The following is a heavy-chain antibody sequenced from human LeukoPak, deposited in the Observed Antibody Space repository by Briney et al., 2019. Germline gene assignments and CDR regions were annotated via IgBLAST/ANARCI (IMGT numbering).Heavy chain of an antibody. V-gene: IGHV3-48*02. CDR3: ASPHSGYG. Sequence: AGGSLRLSCAASEFTFSSYSMNGVRQAPGKGLQWFSYITASGPRIHYAHSVKTRFTISRDNAKNTLYLQMNSLRDEDTAVYYCASPHSGYGWGQGTLVTVSS. CDR2: ITASGPRI. D-gene: IGHD5-12*01. J-gene: IGHJ4*02. CDR1: EFTFSSYS.